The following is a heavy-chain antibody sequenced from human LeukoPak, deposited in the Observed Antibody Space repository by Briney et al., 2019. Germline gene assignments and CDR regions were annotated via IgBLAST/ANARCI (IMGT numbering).Heavy chain of an antibody. CDR3: ARLPDGGNFDY. J-gene: IGHJ4*02. CDR1: GGSISSYY. V-gene: IGHV4-4*09. Sequence: PSETLSLTCTVSGGSISSYYWSWIRQPPGKGLEWIGYIYTSGSTNYNPSLKSRVTTSVDTSKNQFSLKLSSVTAADTAVYYCARLPDGGNFDYWGQGTLVTVSS. CDR2: IYTSGST. D-gene: IGHD3-16*01.